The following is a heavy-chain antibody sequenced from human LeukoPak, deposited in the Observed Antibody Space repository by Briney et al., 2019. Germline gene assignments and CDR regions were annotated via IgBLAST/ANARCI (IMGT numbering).Heavy chain of an antibody. J-gene: IGHJ4*02. CDR1: GGTFSSYA. CDR3: ASPGLRYFDWLLAFDY. Sequence: SVKVSCKASGGTFSSYAISRVRQAPGQGLEWMGGIIPIFGTANYAQKFQGRVTITADESTSTAYMELSSLRSEDTAVYYCASPGLRYFDWLLAFDYWGQGTLVTVSS. V-gene: IGHV1-69*13. CDR2: IIPIFGTA. D-gene: IGHD3-9*01.